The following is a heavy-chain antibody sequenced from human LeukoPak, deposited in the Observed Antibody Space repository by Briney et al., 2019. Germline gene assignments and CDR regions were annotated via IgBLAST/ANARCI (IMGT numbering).Heavy chain of an antibody. J-gene: IGHJ4*02. CDR1: GYTFTTYY. D-gene: IGHD3-10*01. V-gene: IGHV1-46*01. CDR3: ARDLAGYFGSQH. CDR2: INPSDGST. Sequence: APLKVSRKASGYTFTTYYLHWVRQAPGQGLDWMGLINPSDGSTTYAQKFQGRVTMTRDTSTSTVYMELSSLRSEDTAVYYCARDLAGYFGSQHWGQGTLVTVSS.